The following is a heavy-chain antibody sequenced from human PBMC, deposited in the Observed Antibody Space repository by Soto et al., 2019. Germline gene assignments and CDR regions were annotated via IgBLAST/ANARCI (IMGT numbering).Heavy chain of an antibody. CDR2: INAFGSTT. Sequence: EVQLVESGGGLVQPGGSLRLSCAASGFTFSDYWIHWVRQVPGKGLVWVSRINAFGSTTNYAGSVRGRFAISRDNADNTVYLQISSLRVEDTAVYYCVRGALYAYYVDYWGQGTLVTVSS. V-gene: IGHV3-74*01. D-gene: IGHD3-16*01. J-gene: IGHJ4*02. CDR3: VRGALYAYYVDY. CDR1: GFTFSDYW.